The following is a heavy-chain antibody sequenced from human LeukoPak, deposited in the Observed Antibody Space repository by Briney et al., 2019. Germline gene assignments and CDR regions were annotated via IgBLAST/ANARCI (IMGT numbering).Heavy chain of an antibody. D-gene: IGHD6-13*01. Sequence: ASVKVSCKASGYTFTVYYMHWVRQAPGQGLEWMGWINPNSGGTNYAQKFQGRVTMTRDTSISTAYMELSRLRSDDTAVYYCARADKAAAGTLIDYWGQGTLVTVSS. CDR2: INPNSGGT. CDR1: GYTFTVYY. CDR3: ARADKAAAGTLIDY. V-gene: IGHV1-2*02. J-gene: IGHJ4*02.